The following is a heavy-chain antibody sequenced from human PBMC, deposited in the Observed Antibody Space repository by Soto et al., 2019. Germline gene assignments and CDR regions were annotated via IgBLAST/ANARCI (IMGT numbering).Heavy chain of an antibody. J-gene: IGHJ3*02. Sequence: WGSLRLSCGASGFTFSSYWMSWVRQAPGKGLEWVANIKQDGSEKYYVDSVKGRFTISRDNAKNSLYLQMNSLRAEDTAVYYCARDLDDYVWGSYRPGAFDIWGQGTMVTVSS. D-gene: IGHD3-16*02. CDR2: IKQDGSEK. CDR1: GFTFSSYW. V-gene: IGHV3-7*01. CDR3: ARDLDDYVWGSYRPGAFDI.